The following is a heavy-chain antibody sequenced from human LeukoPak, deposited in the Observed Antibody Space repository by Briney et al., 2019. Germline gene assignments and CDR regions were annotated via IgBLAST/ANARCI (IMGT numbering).Heavy chain of an antibody. D-gene: IGHD3-10*01. J-gene: IGHJ5*02. Sequence: SETLSLTCTVSGGSINTTDYYWGWIRQPPGKGLEWIGSLYYAGYTFYKPSLRSRVTISVDTSKNQFSLTLTSMTAADTAVYYCARHPIFSGTESQLWSDPWGQGTLVTVSS. V-gene: IGHV4-39*01. CDR2: LYYAGYT. CDR3: ARHPIFSGTESQLWSDP. CDR1: GGSINTTDYY.